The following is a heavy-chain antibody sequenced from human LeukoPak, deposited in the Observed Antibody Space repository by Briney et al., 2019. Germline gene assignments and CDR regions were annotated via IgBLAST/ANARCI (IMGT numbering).Heavy chain of an antibody. V-gene: IGHV3-48*03. J-gene: IGHJ4*02. Sequence: PGGSLRLSCAASGFTFSIYEMHWVRQAPGKGLEWVSYISYSVSTIKYADSVKGRFTISRDNAKNSLYLQRNSLRAEDTAVYYCAREKLYGFDCWGQGALVTVSS. D-gene: IGHD3-10*01. CDR3: AREKLYGFDC. CDR1: GFTFSIYE. CDR2: ISYSVSTI.